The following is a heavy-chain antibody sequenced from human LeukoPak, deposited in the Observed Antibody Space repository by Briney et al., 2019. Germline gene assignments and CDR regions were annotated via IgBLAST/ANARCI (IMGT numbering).Heavy chain of an antibody. Sequence: TSETLSLTCAVSGYSISSGYYWGWIRQPPGKGLEWIGSIYHSGSTHYNPSLKSRVTISVDTSKNQFSLKLSSVTAADTAVYYCARDIYCSGGSCHGNWFDPWGQGTLVTVSS. CDR3: ARDIYCSGGSCHGNWFDP. D-gene: IGHD2-15*01. J-gene: IGHJ5*02. CDR2: IYHSGST. V-gene: IGHV4-38-2*02. CDR1: GYSISSGYY.